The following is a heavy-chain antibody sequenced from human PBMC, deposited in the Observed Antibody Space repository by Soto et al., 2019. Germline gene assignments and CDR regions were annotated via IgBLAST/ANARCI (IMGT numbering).Heavy chain of an antibody. CDR3: AREERYSSSTKYYYYGMDV. CDR1: GGSFSGYY. CDR2: ISSSSSTI. V-gene: IGHV3-48*02. Sequence: ETLSLTCAVSGGSFSGYYWSWIRQPPGKGLEWVSYISSSSSTIYYADSVKGRFTISRDNAKNSLYLQMNSLRDEDTAVYYCAREERYSSSTKYYYYGMDVWGQGTTVTVSS. D-gene: IGHD6-13*01. J-gene: IGHJ6*02.